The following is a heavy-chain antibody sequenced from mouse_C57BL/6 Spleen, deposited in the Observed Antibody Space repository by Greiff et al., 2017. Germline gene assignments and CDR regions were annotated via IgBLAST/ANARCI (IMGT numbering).Heavy chain of an antibody. V-gene: IGHV1-82*01. D-gene: IGHD2-4*01. CDR1: GYAFSSSW. CDR2: IYPGDGDT. Sequence: VKLQQSGPELVKPGASVKISCKASGYAFSSSWMNWVKQRPGKGLEWIGRIYPGDGDTNYNGKFKGKATLTADKSSSTAYMQLSSLTSEDSAVYFCARGGYDYDYFDYWGQGTTLTVSS. J-gene: IGHJ2*01. CDR3: ARGGYDYDYFDY.